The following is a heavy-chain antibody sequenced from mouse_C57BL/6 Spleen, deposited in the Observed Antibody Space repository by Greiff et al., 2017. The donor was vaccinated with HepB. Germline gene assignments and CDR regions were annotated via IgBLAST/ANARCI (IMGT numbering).Heavy chain of an antibody. CDR3: VRLYDSELSIAMDY. D-gene: IGHD2-4*01. V-gene: IGHV10-1*01. CDR2: IRSKSNNYAT. J-gene: IGHJ4*01. CDR1: GFSFNTYA. Sequence: EVKLEESGGGLVQPKGSLKLSCAASGFSFNTYAMNWVRQAPGKGLEWVARIRSKSNNYATYYADSVKDRFTISRDDSESMLYLQMNNLKTEDTAMYYCVRLYDSELSIAMDYWGQGTSVTVSS.